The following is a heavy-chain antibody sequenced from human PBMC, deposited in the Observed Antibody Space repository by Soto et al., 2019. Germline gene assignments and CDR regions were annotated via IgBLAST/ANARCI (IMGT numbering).Heavy chain of an antibody. CDR1: GGSISSGSHY. CDR2: IYYSGST. J-gene: IGHJ4*02. V-gene: IGHV4-31*03. CDR3: ARGLLATTYYDY. Sequence: QVQLQESGPGLVKPSQTLSLTCTVPGGSISSGSHYWTWIRQHPGKGLEWIGYIYYSGSTSYNPSLKSRVAISLDTSKNQFSLKLTSVTAADTAVYYCARGLLATTYYDYWGQGTLVSVSS. D-gene: IGHD5-12*01.